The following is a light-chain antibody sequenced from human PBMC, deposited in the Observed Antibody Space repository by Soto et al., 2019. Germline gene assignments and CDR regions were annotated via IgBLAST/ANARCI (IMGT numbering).Light chain of an antibody. CDR3: LLYSGGGQVGI. J-gene: IGLJ2*01. V-gene: IGLV7-43*01. CDR1: TGAVTSGDY. CDR2: SIS. Sequence: QTVVTQEPSLTVSPGGTVTLTCASSTGAVTSGDYPSWFQQKPGQAPRTLIYSISKKNSWTPARFSGSLLGGKAALTLSGVQPEDEADYYCLLYSGGGQVGIFGGGTKLTVL.